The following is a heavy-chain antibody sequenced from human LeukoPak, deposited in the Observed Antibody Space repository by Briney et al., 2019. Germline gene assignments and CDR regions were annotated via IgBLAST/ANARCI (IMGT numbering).Heavy chain of an antibody. V-gene: IGHV3-7*03. Sequence: GGSLRLSCAASGFTFSSYWMSWVRQAPGKGLEWVANIKQDGSGKYYVDSVKGRFTISRDNAKNSLYLQMNSLRAEDTAVYYCARESTYYYFDYWGQGTLVTVSS. CDR1: GFTFSSYW. J-gene: IGHJ4*02. D-gene: IGHD3-10*01. CDR2: IKQDGSGK. CDR3: ARESTYYYFDY.